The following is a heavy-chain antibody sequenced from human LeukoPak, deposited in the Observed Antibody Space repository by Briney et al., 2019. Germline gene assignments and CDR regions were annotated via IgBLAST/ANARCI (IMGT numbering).Heavy chain of an antibody. CDR1: GGSFSGYF. D-gene: IGHD3-22*01. V-gene: IGHV4-34*01. CDR2: INHSGST. J-gene: IGHJ6*02. Sequence: NTSETLFLTCAVYGGSFSGYFWSWIRQPPGKGLEWIGEINHSGSTNHNPSLKSRVTISVDTAKNQFSLKLSSVTAADTAVYYCARDQFDSSGYSGYYYGMDVWGQGTTVTVSS. CDR3: ARDQFDSSGYSGYYYGMDV.